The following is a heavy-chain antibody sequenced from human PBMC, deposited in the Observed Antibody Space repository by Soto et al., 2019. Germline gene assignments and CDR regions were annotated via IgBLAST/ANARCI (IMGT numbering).Heavy chain of an antibody. J-gene: IGHJ1*01. CDR1: GCTFSSYA. CDR3: AKGVPGIAVAGTGYFQH. Sequence: GSLILSCAASGCTFSSYAMSWVRQAPGKGLEWVSGISGSGDSTYYADSVKGRFTISRDNSKNTLYLQMNSLRAEDTAVYYCAKGVPGIAVAGTGYFQHWGQGTLVTVSS. CDR2: ISGSGDST. D-gene: IGHD6-19*01. V-gene: IGHV3-23*01.